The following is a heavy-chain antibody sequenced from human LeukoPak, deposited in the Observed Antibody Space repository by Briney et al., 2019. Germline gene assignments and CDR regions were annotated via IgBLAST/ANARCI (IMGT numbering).Heavy chain of an antibody. Sequence: SDTLSLTCTVSGGSISSYYWSWIRQSPGKGLEWIRYFYNSVNNIYNPSLKSRVTMSVDTSRTRFSLRLSSVTAADTAVYYCAATPESSSRWYNLDYWGQGTLITVSS. CDR1: GGSISSYY. D-gene: IGHD6-13*01. CDR3: AATPESSSRWYNLDY. V-gene: IGHV4-59*08. J-gene: IGHJ4*02. CDR2: FYNSVNN.